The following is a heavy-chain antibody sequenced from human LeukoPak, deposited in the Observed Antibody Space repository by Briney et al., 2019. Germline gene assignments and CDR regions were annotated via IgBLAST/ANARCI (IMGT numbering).Heavy chain of an antibody. CDR1: GGSISSYY. D-gene: IGHD6-19*01. CDR2: IYYSGST. CDR3: ARHRYSSGWFDY. J-gene: IGHJ4*02. V-gene: IGHV4-59*08. Sequence: PSETLSLTCTVSGGSISSYYWSWIRQPPGKGLEWIGYIYYSGSTNYNPSLRSRVTISVDTSKNQFSLRLRSVTAADTAVYYCARHRYSSGWFDYWGQGTLVTVSS.